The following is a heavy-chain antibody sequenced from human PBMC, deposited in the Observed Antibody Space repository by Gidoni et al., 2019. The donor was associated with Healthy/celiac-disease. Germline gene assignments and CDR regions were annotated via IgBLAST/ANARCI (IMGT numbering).Heavy chain of an antibody. V-gene: IGHV3-21*01. D-gene: IGHD6-13*01. CDR3: ARDGDRSHHFDY. CDR1: GFTFSSYS. Sequence: EVQLVESGGGLVKPGGSLRLSCAASGFTFSSYSMNWVRQAPGKGLEWVSSSSSSSSYIYYADSVKGRFTIARDNAKNSLYLQMNSLRAEDTAVYYCARDGDRSHHFDYWGQGTLVTVSS. CDR2: SSSSSSYI. J-gene: IGHJ4*02.